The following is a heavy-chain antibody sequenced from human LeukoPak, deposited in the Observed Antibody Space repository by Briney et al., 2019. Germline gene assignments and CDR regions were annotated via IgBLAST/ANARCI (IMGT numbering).Heavy chain of an antibody. J-gene: IGHJ4*02. CDR3: AREYYYGSGSYYNGY. CDR1: GFTFRSYW. V-gene: IGHV3-7*04. D-gene: IGHD3-10*01. Sequence: GGSLRLSCAASGFTFRSYWVSWVRQAPGKGLEWVANIKQDGSEKYYVDSVKGRFTISRDNAKDSLSLQMNSLRAEDTAVYYCAREYYYGSGSYYNGYWGQGTLVTVSS. CDR2: IKQDGSEK.